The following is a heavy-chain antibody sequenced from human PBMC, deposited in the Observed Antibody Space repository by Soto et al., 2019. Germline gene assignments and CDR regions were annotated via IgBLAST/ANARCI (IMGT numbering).Heavy chain of an antibody. Sequence: QVQLVESGGGVVQPGRSLRLSCAASGFSFSDYVMHWVRQAPGKGLDWVAVMWYHGRDLFYADSVKGRFTISRDNSNNTMYLYMNSLSAEDKDADFYASDKGAQSGNLSFDSWGQGTLVTVSS. V-gene: IGHV3-33*01. D-gene: IGHD3-3*01. CDR1: GFSFSDYV. CDR3: ASDKGAQSGNLSFDS. CDR2: MWYHGRDL. J-gene: IGHJ4*02.